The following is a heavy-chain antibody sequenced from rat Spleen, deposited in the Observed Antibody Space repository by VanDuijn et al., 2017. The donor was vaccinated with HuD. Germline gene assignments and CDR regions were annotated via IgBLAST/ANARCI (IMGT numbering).Heavy chain of an antibody. Sequence: QVQLKESGPGLMQPSETLSLTCTVSGFSLGSNGVGWVRQPLGKGLMWMGRMRYNGDTSYNSALKSRLSISRDTSKNQVFLKMNSLQTDDTGTYYCTIHPRYWGQGVMVTVSS. CDR2: MRYNGDT. J-gene: IGHJ2*01. V-gene: IGHV2-63*01. D-gene: IGHD3-1*01. CDR3: TIHPRY. CDR1: GFSLGSNG.